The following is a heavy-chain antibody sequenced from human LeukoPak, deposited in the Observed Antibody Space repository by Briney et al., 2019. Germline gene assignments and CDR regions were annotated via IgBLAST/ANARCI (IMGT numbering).Heavy chain of an antibody. CDR2: MSPNSGNT. V-gene: IGHV1-8*01. D-gene: IGHD3-22*01. Sequence: ASVRVSCKASGYTFSSHDINWVRQATGQGLEWMGWMSPNSGNTGYARKFQGRVTMTRNTSISTAYMELSSLRSEDTAVYYCARGARITMIVVVIRGYNWFDPWGQGTLVTVSS. CDR3: ARGARITMIVVVIRGYNWFDP. CDR1: GYTFSSHD. J-gene: IGHJ5*02.